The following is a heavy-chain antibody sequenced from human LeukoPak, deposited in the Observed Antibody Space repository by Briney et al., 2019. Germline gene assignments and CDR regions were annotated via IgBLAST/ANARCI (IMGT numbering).Heavy chain of an antibody. Sequence: GGSLRLSCAASGFTFSSYGMHWVRQAPGKGLEWVAVISYDGSNKYYADSVKGRFTISRDNSKNTLYLQMNSLRAEDTAVYYCAKTSPVGALIRRAFDIWGQGTMVTVSS. J-gene: IGHJ3*02. CDR3: AKTSPVGALIRRAFDI. D-gene: IGHD1-26*01. CDR2: ISYDGSNK. V-gene: IGHV3-30*18. CDR1: GFTFSSYG.